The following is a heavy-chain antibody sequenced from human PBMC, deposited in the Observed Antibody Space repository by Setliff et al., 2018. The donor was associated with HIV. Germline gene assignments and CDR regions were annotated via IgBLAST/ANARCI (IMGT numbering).Heavy chain of an antibody. CDR2: IYYSGST. D-gene: IGHD6-13*01. V-gene: IGHV4-39*07. CDR1: GGSISSSSYY. J-gene: IGHJ6*03. Sequence: PSETLSLTCTVSGGSISSSSYYWGWIRQPPGKGLEWIGSIYYSGSTYYNPSLKSRVTISVDTSKNQFSLKLSSVTAADTAVYYCASLSAAAGTAKPHFYYYYYYMDVWGKGTTVTVSS. CDR3: ASLSAAAGTAKPHFYYYYYYMDV.